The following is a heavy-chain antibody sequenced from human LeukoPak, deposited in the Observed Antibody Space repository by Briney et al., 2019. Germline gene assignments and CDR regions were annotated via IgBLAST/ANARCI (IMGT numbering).Heavy chain of an antibody. CDR1: GYSFTSYW. CDR3: ARKGRYCSSTNCPFDY. D-gene: IGHD2-2*01. J-gene: IGHJ4*02. CDR2: IYPGDSDT. V-gene: IGHV5-51*01. Sequence: GESLKISCKGSGYSFTSYWIGWVRQMPGKGLEWMGIIYPGDSDTRYSPSFQGQVTISADKSISTAYLQWSSLKASDTAMYYCARKGRYCSSTNCPFDYWGQGTLVTVSS.